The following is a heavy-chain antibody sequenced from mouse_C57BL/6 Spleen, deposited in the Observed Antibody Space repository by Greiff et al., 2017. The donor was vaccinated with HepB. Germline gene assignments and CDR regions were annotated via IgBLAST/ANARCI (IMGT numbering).Heavy chain of an antibody. V-gene: IGHV1-52*01. J-gene: IGHJ4*01. CDR2: IDPSDSET. Sequence: ESGAELVRPGSSVKLSCKASGYTFTSYWMHWVKQRPIQGLEWIGNIDPSDSETHYNQKFKDKATLTVDKSSSTAYMQLSSLTSEDSAVYYCARVYYGNFYAMDYWGQGTSVTVSS. CDR3: ARVYYGNFYAMDY. D-gene: IGHD2-1*01. CDR1: GYTFTSYW.